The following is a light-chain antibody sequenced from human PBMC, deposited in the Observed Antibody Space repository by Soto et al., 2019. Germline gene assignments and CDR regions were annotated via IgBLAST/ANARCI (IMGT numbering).Light chain of an antibody. CDR2: GAS. Sequence: DVQMTQYPTSLSASVGDRVTITFRASQSISSYLNWYQQKPGKAPKVLISGASSLQSGVPLRFSGSGSGTDFTLTISSLQSEDFASYYCQQSHSTPLTFGGGTKVDIK. V-gene: IGKV1-39*01. CDR1: QSISSY. J-gene: IGKJ4*01. CDR3: QQSHSTPLT.